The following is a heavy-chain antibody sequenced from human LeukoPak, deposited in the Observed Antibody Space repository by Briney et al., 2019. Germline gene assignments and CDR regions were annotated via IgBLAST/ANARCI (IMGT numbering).Heavy chain of an antibody. V-gene: IGHV1-18*01. J-gene: IGHJ4*02. CDR2: ISAYNGNT. D-gene: IGHD5-12*01. Sequence: ASVKVSCKASGYTFTSYGISWVRQAPGQGLEWMGWISAYNGNTNYAQKLQGRVTMTTDTSTSTAYMELRSLRSDDTAVYYCARSYSGYDQPPRGYYFDYWGQGTLVTVSS. CDR1: GYTFTSYG. CDR3: ARSYSGYDQPPRGYYFDY.